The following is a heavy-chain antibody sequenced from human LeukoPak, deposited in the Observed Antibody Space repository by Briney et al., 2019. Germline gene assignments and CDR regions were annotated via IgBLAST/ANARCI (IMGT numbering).Heavy chain of an antibody. D-gene: IGHD5-18*01. CDR3: ARDRVDTAMVIFTY. Sequence: GGSLRLSCAAFGFTFSSYAMHWVRQAPGKGLEWVAVISYDGSNKYYADSVKGRFTISRDNSKNTLYLQMNSLRAEDTAVYYCARDRVDTAMVIFTYWGQGTLVTVSS. V-gene: IGHV3-30-3*01. CDR1: GFTFSSYA. CDR2: ISYDGSNK. J-gene: IGHJ4*02.